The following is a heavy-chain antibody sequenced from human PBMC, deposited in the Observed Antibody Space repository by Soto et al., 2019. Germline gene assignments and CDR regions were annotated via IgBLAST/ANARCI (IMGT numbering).Heavy chain of an antibody. CDR3: AHRPSYCSGGSCYSGFDY. CDR2: IYWDDDK. Sequence: QITLKESGPTLVKPTQTLTLTCTFSGFSLSTSVVGVGWIRQPPGKALEWLALIYWDDDKRYSPSLKSRLTTTKDTSKSQVVLTMTNMDPVDTATYYCAHRPSYCSGGSCYSGFDYWGQGTLVTVSS. D-gene: IGHD2-15*01. V-gene: IGHV2-5*02. J-gene: IGHJ4*02. CDR1: GFSLSTSVVG.